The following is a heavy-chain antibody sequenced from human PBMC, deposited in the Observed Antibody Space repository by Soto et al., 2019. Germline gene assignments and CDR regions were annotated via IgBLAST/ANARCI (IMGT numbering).Heavy chain of an antibody. CDR2: INAGNGNT. CDR3: ARGELIAAPSTL. D-gene: IGHD6-13*01. J-gene: IGHJ4*02. V-gene: IGHV1-3*01. Sequence: ASLRVCCSASGCTCASLAVHRMRQAPGQRLEWMGWINAGNGNTKYSQKIQVRATITRYTSANTAYMELSSLRSEVTAVYCWARGELIAAPSTLWGQGTLVTVSS. CDR1: GCTCASLA.